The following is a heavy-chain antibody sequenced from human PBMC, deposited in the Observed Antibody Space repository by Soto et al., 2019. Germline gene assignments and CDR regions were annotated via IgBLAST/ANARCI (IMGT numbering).Heavy chain of an antibody. CDR1: GFTFNNNV. Sequence: EVLLLESGGGLVQPGGSLRLSCAASGFTFNNNVMNWVRQAPGKGLEWVSGISDNGGSTYYADSVKGRCTISRDNSKNTLYLQMNSLRADDTAVYYCAREVYGAARGAMDVWGQGTTATVSS. J-gene: IGHJ6*02. V-gene: IGHV3-23*01. CDR2: ISDNGGST. CDR3: AREVYGAARGAMDV. D-gene: IGHD3-10*01.